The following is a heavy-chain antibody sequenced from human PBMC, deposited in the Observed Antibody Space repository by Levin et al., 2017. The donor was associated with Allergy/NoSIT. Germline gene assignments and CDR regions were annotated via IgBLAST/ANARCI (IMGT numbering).Heavy chain of an antibody. Sequence: GESLKISCQASGFSFSSHPMNWVRQAPGKGLEWVSYISSGSKNIHYADSVDGRFGIYRDNVKKLVFLQMNSLRAEDTAVYYCARQDAFDIWGQGTMVIVSS. J-gene: IGHJ3*02. V-gene: IGHV3-48*01. CDR2: ISSGSKNI. CDR3: ARQDAFDI. CDR1: GFSFSSHP.